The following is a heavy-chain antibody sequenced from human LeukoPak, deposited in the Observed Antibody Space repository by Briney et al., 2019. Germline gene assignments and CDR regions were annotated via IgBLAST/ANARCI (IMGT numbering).Heavy chain of an antibody. CDR3: ARDLNVGYGSGTIRYGMDV. CDR2: IWYDGSNK. V-gene: IGHV3-33*01. CDR1: GFTFSSYG. J-gene: IGHJ6*02. Sequence: GGSLRLSCAASGFTFSSYGMHWVRQAPGKGLEWVAVIWYDGSNKYYADSVKGRFTISRDNSKNTLYLQMNSLRAEDTAVYYCARDLNVGYGSGTIRYGMDVWGQGTTVTVSS. D-gene: IGHD3-10*01.